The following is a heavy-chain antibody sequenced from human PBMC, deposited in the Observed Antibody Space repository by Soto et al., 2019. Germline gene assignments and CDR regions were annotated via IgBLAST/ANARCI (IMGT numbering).Heavy chain of an antibody. CDR3: AGRTGASSGYYYDCDFDY. J-gene: IGHJ4*02. V-gene: IGHV1-69*01. Sequence: QVQLLQSGAEVKKPGSSVKVSCKASGGTFSSYAISWVRQAPGQGLEWMGGIIPIFGTANYAQKFQGRVTITADESTSTDYMELSSLRSEDTAVYYCAGRTGASSGYYYDCDFDYWGQGTLVTVSS. D-gene: IGHD3-22*01. CDR1: GGTFSSYA. CDR2: IIPIFGTA.